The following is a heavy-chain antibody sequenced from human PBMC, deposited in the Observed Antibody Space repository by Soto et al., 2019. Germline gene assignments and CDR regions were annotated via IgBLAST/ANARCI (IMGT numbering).Heavy chain of an antibody. D-gene: IGHD4-4*01. V-gene: IGHV3-33*01. CDR2: IWYDGSNK. J-gene: IGHJ6*02. Sequence: GGSLRLSCAASGFTFSSYGMHWVRQAPGKGLEWVAVIWYDGSNKYYADSVKGRFTISRDNSKNTLYLQMNSLRAEDTAVYYCARDLRPSNYVLGLDYYYYGMDVWGQGTTVTVSS. CDR3: ARDLRPSNYVLGLDYYYYGMDV. CDR1: GFTFSSYG.